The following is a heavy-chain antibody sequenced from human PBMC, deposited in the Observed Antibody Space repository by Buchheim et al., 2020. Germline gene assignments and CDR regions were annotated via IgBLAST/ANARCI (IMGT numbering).Heavy chain of an antibody. CDR2: ISYDGSNK. D-gene: IGHD3-10*01. CDR1: GFTFSSYG. V-gene: IGHV3-30*03. J-gene: IGHJ5*02. CDR3: ATNGYGSGSYGWFDP. Sequence: QVQLVESGGGVVQPGRSLRLSCAASGFTFSSYGMHWVRQAPGKGLEWVAVISYDGSNKYYADSVKGRFTISRDNSKNTLYLQMNSLRAEDTAVYYCATNGYGSGSYGWFDPWGQGTL.